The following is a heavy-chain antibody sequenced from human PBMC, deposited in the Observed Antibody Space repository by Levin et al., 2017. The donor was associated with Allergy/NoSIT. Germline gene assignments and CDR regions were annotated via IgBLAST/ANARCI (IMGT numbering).Heavy chain of an antibody. CDR1: GFIFDDYA. CDR2: ISWNSGTI. CDR3: AKDPQFGGGYYFDY. J-gene: IGHJ4*02. D-gene: IGHD6-19*01. Sequence: PGGSLRLSCAASGFIFDDYAMHWVRQAPGKGLEWVSGISWNSGTIRYADSVKGRFTISRDNAKNSLYLQMNSLRAEDTAVYYCAKDPQFGGGYYFDYWGQGTLVTVSS. V-gene: IGHV3-9*01.